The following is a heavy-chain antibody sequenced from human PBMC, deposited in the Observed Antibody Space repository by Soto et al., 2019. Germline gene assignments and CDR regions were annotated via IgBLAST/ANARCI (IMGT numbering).Heavy chain of an antibody. Sequence: QAQLVQSRAEVKNPGSSVKVSCKASGVTFSTYGISWLRQVPGKGLHWMGGIIAVFGAPKYAQKFKDRVTLTADESTNTGYMEFRSLTSADTAVYYCATVPWDFDNRDYWWDHWGQGTLVTVSS. J-gene: IGHJ4*02. D-gene: IGHD3-22*01. CDR3: ATVPWDFDNRDYWWDH. CDR1: GVTFSTYG. V-gene: IGHV1-69*01. CDR2: IIAVFGAP.